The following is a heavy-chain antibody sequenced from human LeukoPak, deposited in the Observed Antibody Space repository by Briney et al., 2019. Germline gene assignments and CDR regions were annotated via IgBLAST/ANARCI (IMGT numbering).Heavy chain of an antibody. Sequence: PGGSLRLSCAASAFTFSSFGMHWVRQAPGKGLECVAVIWYDGSNKYYADSVEGRFTIPRDNSKNTLYLQMNSLRAEDRAVYYSARDPETWYFDFWGQGTLVTVSS. V-gene: IGHV3-33*01. CDR1: AFTFSSFG. CDR2: IWYDGSNK. J-gene: IGHJ4*02. CDR3: ARDPETWYFDF.